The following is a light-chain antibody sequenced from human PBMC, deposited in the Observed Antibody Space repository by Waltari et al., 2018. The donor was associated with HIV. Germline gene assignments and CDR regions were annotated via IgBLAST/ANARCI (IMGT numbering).Light chain of an antibody. CDR3: AAWDDRLNGLV. CDR1: SSTIGSNS. V-gene: IGLV1-44*01. J-gene: IGLJ2*01. CDR2: NNN. Sequence: QSVLTQPPSTSGTPGQRVTISCSGGSSTIGSNSVNWYQQFPGTAPKLLIHNNNQRPSGVPDQFSGSKSGTSASLAISGLQSEDEAHYYCAAWDDRLNGLVFGGGTKLTVL.